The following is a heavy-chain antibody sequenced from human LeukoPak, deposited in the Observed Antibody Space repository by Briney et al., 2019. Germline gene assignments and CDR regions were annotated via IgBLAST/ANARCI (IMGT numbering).Heavy chain of an antibody. D-gene: IGHD4-23*01. J-gene: IGHJ6*02. CDR2: ISGSGGST. Sequence: SGGSLRLSCAASGFTFSSYAMSWVRQAPGKGLEWVSAISGSGGSTYYADSVKGRFTISRDNSKNTLYLQMNSLRAEDTAVYYCARSTVVTPPYYYGMDVWGQGTAVTVSS. CDR3: ARSTVVTPPYYYGMDV. CDR1: GFTFSSYA. V-gene: IGHV3-23*01.